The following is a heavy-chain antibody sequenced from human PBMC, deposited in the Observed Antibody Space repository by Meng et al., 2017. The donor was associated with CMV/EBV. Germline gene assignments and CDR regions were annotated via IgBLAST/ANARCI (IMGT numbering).Heavy chain of an antibody. Sequence: QVRLRESGPGLGNPSETLSLTFTVAVGSISSSYGSWIRQPAGKGLEWIGRIYTSGSTNYNPSLKSRVTMSVDTSKNQFSLKLSSVTAADTAVYYCARDLMNCSSTSCANWFDPWGQGTLVTVSS. CDR3: ARDLMNCSSTSCANWFDP. D-gene: IGHD2-2*01. CDR1: VGSISSSY. J-gene: IGHJ5*02. CDR2: IYTSGST. V-gene: IGHV4-4*07.